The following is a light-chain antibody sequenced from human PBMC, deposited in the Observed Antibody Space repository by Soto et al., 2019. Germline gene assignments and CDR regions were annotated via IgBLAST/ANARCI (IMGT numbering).Light chain of an antibody. Sequence: EIVLTQSPGTLSLSPGERATLSCRASQSVRSDYLAWYQQKPGQAPRLLIYGASSRATGIPDRFSGSGSGTDFTLTISRLEPEDFAVYYCQQRSSWPLTFGGGTRVE. V-gene: IGKV3D-20*02. J-gene: IGKJ4*01. CDR2: GAS. CDR3: QQRSSWPLT. CDR1: QSVRSDY.